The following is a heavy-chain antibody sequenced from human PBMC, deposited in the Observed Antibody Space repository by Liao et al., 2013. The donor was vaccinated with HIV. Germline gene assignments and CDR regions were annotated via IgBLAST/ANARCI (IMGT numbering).Heavy chain of an antibody. V-gene: IGHV4-61*05. J-gene: IGHJ3*02. CDR1: GGSISSSSYY. CDR2: IYYRGNT. CDR3: AREPHGTVTLYAFDI. D-gene: IGHD3/OR15-3a*01. Sequence: QLQLQESGPGLVKPSETLSLTCTVSGGSISSSSYYWGWIRQPPGKGLEWIGYIYYRGNTKYNPSLKNRVSISVDTSKNQFSLKLTSVTAADTAVYYCAREPHGTVTLYAFDIWGQGTMLTVST.